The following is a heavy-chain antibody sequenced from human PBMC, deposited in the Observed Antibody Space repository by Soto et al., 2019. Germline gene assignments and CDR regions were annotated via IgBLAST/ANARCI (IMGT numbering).Heavy chain of an antibody. CDR1: GGSISSYY. J-gene: IGHJ4*02. V-gene: IGHV4-59*01. D-gene: IGHD3-22*01. CDR2: IYYSGST. CDR3: ARETYDSSGYYYSFSPPNRQFDY. Sequence: SETLSLTCTVSGGSISSYYWSWIRQPPGKGLEWIGYIYYSGSTNYNPSLKSRVTISVDTSKNQFSLKLSSVTAADTAVYYCARETYDSSGYYYSFSPPNRQFDYWGQGTLVTVSS.